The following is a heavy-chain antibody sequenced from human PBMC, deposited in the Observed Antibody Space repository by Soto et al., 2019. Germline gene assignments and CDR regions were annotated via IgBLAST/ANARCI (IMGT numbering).Heavy chain of an antibody. CDR3: AKADGEQWLVPHLDN. CDR1: GFNFKKFA. Sequence: EVQLLESGGGVVQPGGSLRLSCVASGFNFKKFAMAWVRQAPGEGLSWVSGISCCGGSTSYADSVKGRFIIARDDSKNTLSLQMNSLRVEDTAQYYCAKADGEQWLVPHLDNWGQGTLVTVS. CDR2: ISCCGGST. J-gene: IGHJ4*02. D-gene: IGHD6-19*01. V-gene: IGHV3-23*01.